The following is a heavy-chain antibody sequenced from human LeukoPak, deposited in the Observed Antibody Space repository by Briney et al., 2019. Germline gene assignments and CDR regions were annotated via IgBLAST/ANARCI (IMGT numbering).Heavy chain of an antibody. Sequence: QPGRSLRLSCAASGFTFSSYGMHWVRQTPGKGLEWVAVISYDGSNKYYADSVKGRFTISRDNAKNSLYLQMNSLRAEDTAVYYCARAFPSTGYYDSSGYYYPYYFDYWGQGTLVTVSS. V-gene: IGHV3-30*03. D-gene: IGHD3-22*01. J-gene: IGHJ4*02. CDR1: GFTFSSYG. CDR2: ISYDGSNK. CDR3: ARAFPSTGYYDSSGYYYPYYFDY.